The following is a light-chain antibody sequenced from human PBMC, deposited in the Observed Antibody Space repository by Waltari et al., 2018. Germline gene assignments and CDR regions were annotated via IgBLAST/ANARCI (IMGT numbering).Light chain of an antibody. CDR2: EVT. CDR1: SEDIGGYDH. V-gene: IGLV2-14*01. J-gene: IGLJ2*01. CDR3: SSYTTSSRV. Sequence: QTALTQPASVSGTPGQSSTIYCTGSSEDIGGYDHVSCYKQYPRKAPRLILYEVTNRPSDVSYRFSGSKSGNMASLTIAGLQADDEADYYCSSYTTSSRVFGGGTKLT.